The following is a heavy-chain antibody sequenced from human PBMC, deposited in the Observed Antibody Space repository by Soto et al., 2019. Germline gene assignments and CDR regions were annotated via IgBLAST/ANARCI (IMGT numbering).Heavy chain of an antibody. V-gene: IGHV4-61*01. CDR1: GGSVSSGSYY. CDR2: IYYSGST. CDR3: ASRYDYGGNFGTDY. D-gene: IGHD4-17*01. J-gene: IGHJ4*02. Sequence: QVQLQESGPGLVKPSETLSLTCTVSGGSVSSGSYYWSWIRQPSGKGLEWIGYIYYSGSTNYNPSLKSRVTISVDTSKNQFSLKLSSVTAADTAVYYCASRYDYGGNFGTDYWGQGTLVTVSS.